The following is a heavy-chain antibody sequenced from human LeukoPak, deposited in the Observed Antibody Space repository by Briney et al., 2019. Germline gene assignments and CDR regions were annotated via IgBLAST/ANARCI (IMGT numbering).Heavy chain of an antibody. V-gene: IGHV4-59*01. D-gene: IGHD3-10*01. J-gene: IGHJ4*02. Sequence: SETLSLTCTVSGVSITSYYWSWIRQPPGKGLEWIGYIYHTGSTNYNPSVKSRVTISVDTSKNHFSLKLSSVTAADTAVYYCARDPSSGSLDYWGQGTLVTVSS. CDR1: GVSITSYY. CDR3: ARDPSSGSLDY. CDR2: IYHTGST.